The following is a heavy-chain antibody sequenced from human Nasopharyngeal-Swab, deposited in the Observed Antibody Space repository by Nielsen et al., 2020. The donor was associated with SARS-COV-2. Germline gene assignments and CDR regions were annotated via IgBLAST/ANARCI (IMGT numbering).Heavy chain of an antibody. D-gene: IGHD2-15*01. CDR2: ISGTGGNT. J-gene: IGHJ4*02. V-gene: IGHV3-23*01. CDR1: GFAFSNYA. CDR3: AKGKYCGGGSCYYFEF. Sequence: GGSLRLSSAASGFAFSNYAMSWVRQAPGKGLEWVAGISGTGGNTYYTYAVKGRFTISRDNPKNTVYVQMNSLRAEDTAVYYCAKGKYCGGGSCYYFEFWGQGTLVTVSS.